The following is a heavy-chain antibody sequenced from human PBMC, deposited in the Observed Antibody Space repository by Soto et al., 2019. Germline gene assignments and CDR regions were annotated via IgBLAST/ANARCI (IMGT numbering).Heavy chain of an antibody. J-gene: IGHJ4*02. Sequence: SETLSLTCSVSGGSVSNYYWSWIRQPPGKGLEWIAYIYYSGSTNYNPSLKSRVTMSADTSKNQFSLKLTSVTGADTAVYYCARTYDSNGYANEFDSWGQGILVTVSS. D-gene: IGHD3-22*01. CDR1: GGSVSNYY. CDR2: IYYSGST. CDR3: ARTYDSNGYANEFDS. V-gene: IGHV4-59*02.